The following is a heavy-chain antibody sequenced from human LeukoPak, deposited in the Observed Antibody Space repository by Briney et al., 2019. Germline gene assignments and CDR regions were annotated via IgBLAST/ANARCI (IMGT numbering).Heavy chain of an antibody. CDR2: INPSGGST. D-gene: IGHD6-13*01. Sequence: ASVKVSCKASGYTFTSYYMHWVRQAPGQGLEWMGIINPSGGSTSYAQKFQGRVTMTRDTSTSTVYMELSSLRSEDTAVYYCARDPVDSSSWMHYFDYRGQGTLVTVSS. V-gene: IGHV1-46*01. CDR1: GYTFTSYY. J-gene: IGHJ4*02. CDR3: ARDPVDSSSWMHYFDY.